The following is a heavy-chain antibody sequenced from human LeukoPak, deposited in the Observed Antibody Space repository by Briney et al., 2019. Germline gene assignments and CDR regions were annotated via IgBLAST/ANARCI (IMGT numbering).Heavy chain of an antibody. J-gene: IGHJ4*02. Sequence: PSETLSLTCTVSGGSIISSSYYWGWIRQPPGTGLKWIGSIYYSGSTYYNPSLKGRVTISVDTSKNQFSLKLSSVTAADTAVYYCARRGSRIAVAGTGGFDCWGQGTLVTVSS. D-gene: IGHD6-19*01. CDR2: IYYSGST. V-gene: IGHV4-39*01. CDR1: GGSIISSSYY. CDR3: ARRGSRIAVAGTGGFDC.